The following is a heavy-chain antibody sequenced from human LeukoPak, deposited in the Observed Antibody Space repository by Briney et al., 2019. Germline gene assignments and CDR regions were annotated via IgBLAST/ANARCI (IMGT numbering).Heavy chain of an antibody. CDR1: GFTFSTYA. V-gene: IGHV3-21*01. J-gene: IGHJ3*02. CDR3: ARESGGDLGEAFGI. D-gene: IGHD1-26*01. CDR2: IGGSSTSL. Sequence: PGGSLRLSWAASGFTFSTYAMNWVRQAPGEGLEGVSSIGGSSTSLYYADSLKGRFTISRDNAKNSLYLQLNSLRAEDTAVYYCARESGGDLGEAFGIWGQGTMVTVSS.